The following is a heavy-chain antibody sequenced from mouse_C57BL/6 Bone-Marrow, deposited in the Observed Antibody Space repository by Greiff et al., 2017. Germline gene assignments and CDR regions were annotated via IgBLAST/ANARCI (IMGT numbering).Heavy chain of an antibody. CDR1: GYTFTSYG. Sequence: VQLKQSGAELARPGASVKLSCKASGYTFTSYGISWVKQRTGQGLEWIGEIYPRSGNTYYNEKFKGKATLTADKSSSTAYMELRSLTSEDAAVYFCARSTVVAMDDYWGQGTTLTVSS. D-gene: IGHD1-1*01. CDR3: ARSTVVAMDDY. CDR2: IYPRSGNT. V-gene: IGHV1-81*01. J-gene: IGHJ2*01.